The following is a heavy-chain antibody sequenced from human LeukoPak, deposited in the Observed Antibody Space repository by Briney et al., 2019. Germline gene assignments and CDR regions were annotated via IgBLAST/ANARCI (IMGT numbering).Heavy chain of an antibody. D-gene: IGHD6-13*01. V-gene: IGHV3-33*08. CDR3: ARDLSSWTPGY. CDR1: GFTFTNAW. CDR2: IWSDGSNK. J-gene: IGHJ4*02. Sequence: PGGSLRLSCAASGFTFTNAWMSWVRQAPGKGLEWVAVIWSDGSNKDYADSVKGRFTISRDESRNTLYLQMNSLRAEDTALYYCARDLSSWTPGYWGQGTLVTVSS.